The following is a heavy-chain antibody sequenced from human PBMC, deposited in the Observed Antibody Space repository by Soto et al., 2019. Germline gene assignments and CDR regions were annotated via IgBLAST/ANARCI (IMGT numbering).Heavy chain of an antibody. CDR3: AREGYYYDSRVVYYYGMDV. Sequence: GGSLRLSCAASGFTFSSYWMHWVRQAPGKGLVWVSRINSDGSSTSYADSVKGRFTISRDNAKNTLYLQMNSLRAEDTAVYYCAREGYYYDSRVVYYYGMDVWGQGTTVTVSS. CDR2: INSDGSST. J-gene: IGHJ6*02. CDR1: GFTFSSYW. D-gene: IGHD3-22*01. V-gene: IGHV3-74*01.